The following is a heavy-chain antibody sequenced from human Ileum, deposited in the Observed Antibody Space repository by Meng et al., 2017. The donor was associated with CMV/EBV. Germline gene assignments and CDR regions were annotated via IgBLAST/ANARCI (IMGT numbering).Heavy chain of an antibody. J-gene: IGHJ4*02. CDR2: INPNSGDT. D-gene: IGHD3-10*01. Sequence: ASVKVSCKASGYIFIGYFIHWVRQAPGQGLEWMGWINPNSGDTNYAENFQGRVTMTRDTSITTAYMELSSLRSDDTAVYYCAIANYYHVVAWGFLVDYWGQGTLVTVSS. CDR3: AIANYYHVVAWGFLVDY. V-gene: IGHV1-2*02. CDR1: GYIFIGYF.